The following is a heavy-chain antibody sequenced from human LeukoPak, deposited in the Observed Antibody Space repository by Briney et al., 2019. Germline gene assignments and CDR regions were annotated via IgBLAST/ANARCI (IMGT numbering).Heavy chain of an antibody. D-gene: IGHD3-22*01. CDR2: ISYDGSNK. V-gene: IGHV3-30*04. J-gene: IGHJ4*02. CDR1: GFTFSSYA. CDR3: ARKIGYYDSSGYYYGPRAPYFDY. Sequence: PGGSLRLSCAASGFTFSSYAMHWVRQAPGKGLEWVAVISYDGSNKYYADSVKGRFTISRDNAKNSLYLQMNSLRAEDTAVYYCARKIGYYDSSGYYYGPRAPYFDYCGQGTLVTVSS.